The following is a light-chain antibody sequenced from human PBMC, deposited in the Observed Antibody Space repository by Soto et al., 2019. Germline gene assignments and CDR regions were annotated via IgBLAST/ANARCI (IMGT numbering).Light chain of an antibody. CDR2: SNN. CDR3: AAWDDSLNGAYV. V-gene: IGLV1-44*01. J-gene: IGLJ1*01. CDR1: SSNIGRNS. Sequence: QSVLTQPPSASGTPGQRVTISCSGSSSNIGRNSVNWYRQFPGTAPKLLIYSNNQRPSGVPDRFSGSKSGTSASLAISGLRSEDEADYFCAAWDDSLNGAYVLGNGTKVTV.